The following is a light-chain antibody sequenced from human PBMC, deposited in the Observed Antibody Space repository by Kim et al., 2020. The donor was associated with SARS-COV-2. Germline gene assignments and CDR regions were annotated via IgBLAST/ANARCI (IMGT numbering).Light chain of an antibody. CDR1: SSDVGGYNY. J-gene: IGLJ1*01. V-gene: IGLV2-14*04. Sequence: GQSITIACTGTSSDVGGYNYVSWYQQHPGKAPKLMIYDVSKRPSGVSNRFSGSKSGNTASLTISGLLAEDEADYYCSSYTSSSTYVFGTGTKVTVL. CDR2: DVS. CDR3: SSYTSSSTYV.